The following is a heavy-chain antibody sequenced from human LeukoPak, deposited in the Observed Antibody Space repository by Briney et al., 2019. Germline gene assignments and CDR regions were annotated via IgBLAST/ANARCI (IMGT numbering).Heavy chain of an antibody. CDR2: FDPEDGET. D-gene: IGHD3-10*01. CDR1: GYTLTELS. Sequence: ASVKVSCKVSGYTLTELSMHWVRQAPGKGLEWMGGFDPEDGETIYAQKFQGRVTMTEDTSTDTAYMELSSLRSEDTAVYYCATVDYYGSGSYHRHFDYWGQGTLVTVYS. J-gene: IGHJ4*02. V-gene: IGHV1-24*01. CDR3: ATVDYYGSGSYHRHFDY.